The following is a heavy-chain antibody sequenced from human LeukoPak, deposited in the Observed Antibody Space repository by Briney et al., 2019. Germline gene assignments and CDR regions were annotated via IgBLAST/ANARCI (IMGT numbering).Heavy chain of an antibody. V-gene: IGHV1-2*06. CDR2: INPNSGGT. J-gene: IGHJ6*02. CDR3: ARDQTDYSNYGPHRYGMDV. Sequence: GASVKVSCKASGYTFTGYYMHWVRQAPGQGLEWMGRINPNSGGTNYAQKFQGRVTMTGDTSISTAYMELSRLRSDDTAVYYCARDQTDYSNYGPHRYGMDVWGQGTTVAVSS. D-gene: IGHD4-11*01. CDR1: GYTFTGYY.